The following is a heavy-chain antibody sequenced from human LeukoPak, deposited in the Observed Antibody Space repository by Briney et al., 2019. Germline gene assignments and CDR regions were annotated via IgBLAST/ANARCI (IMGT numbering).Heavy chain of an antibody. CDR1: GFTVSTNY. V-gene: IGHV3-53*01. CDR3: ARDQNY. CDR2: TDPGGTT. J-gene: IGHJ4*02. Sequence: GGSLRLSCAASGFTVSTNYMSWVRQAPGKGPEWLSVTDPGGTTHYADSVKGRFTISRDNSKNTLYVQTNSLRAEDTAVYYCARDQNYWGQGTLVTVSS.